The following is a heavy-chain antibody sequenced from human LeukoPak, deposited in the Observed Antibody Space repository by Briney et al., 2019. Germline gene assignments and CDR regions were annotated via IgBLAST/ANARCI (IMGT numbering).Heavy chain of an antibody. CDR1: GYTFTGYY. J-gene: IGHJ4*02. Sequence: ASVKVSCKASGYTFTGYYMHWVRQAPGQGLEWIGWINPNSGGTNYAQKFQGRVTMTRDTSISTAYMELSRLRSDDTAVYYCARGGPRGYSYGLIDYWGQGTLVTVSS. V-gene: IGHV1-2*02. CDR3: ARGGPRGYSYGLIDY. D-gene: IGHD5-18*01. CDR2: INPNSGGT.